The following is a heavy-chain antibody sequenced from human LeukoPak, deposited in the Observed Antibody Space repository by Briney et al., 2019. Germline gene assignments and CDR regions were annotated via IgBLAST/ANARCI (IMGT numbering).Heavy chain of an antibody. CDR3: ARPVYSSGWYEHYYFDY. Sequence: GESLKISCKGSGYSFTSYWIGWVRQLPGKGLEWMGIIYPGDSDTRYSPSFQGQVTISADESISTAYLQWSSLKASDTAMYYCARPVYSSGWYEHYYFDYWGQGTLVTVSS. V-gene: IGHV5-51*01. CDR2: IYPGDSDT. CDR1: GYSFTSYW. D-gene: IGHD6-19*01. J-gene: IGHJ4*02.